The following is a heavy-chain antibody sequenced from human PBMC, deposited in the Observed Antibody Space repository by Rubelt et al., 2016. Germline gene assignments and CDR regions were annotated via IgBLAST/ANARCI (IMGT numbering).Heavy chain of an antibody. V-gene: IGHV3-11*04. CDR2: ISSSGSTI. Sequence: NWVRQAPGKGLEWVSYISSSGSTIYYADSVKGRFTISRDNAKNSLYLQMNSLRAEDTAVYYCAREYDSSGYEFYYYYYGMDVWGQGTTVTVSS. D-gene: IGHD3-22*01. J-gene: IGHJ6*02. CDR3: AREYDSSGYEFYYYYYGMDV.